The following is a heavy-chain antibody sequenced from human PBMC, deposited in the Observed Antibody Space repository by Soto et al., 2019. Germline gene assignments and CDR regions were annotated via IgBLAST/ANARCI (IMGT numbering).Heavy chain of an antibody. CDR1: GFTFSSYS. V-gene: IGHV3-21*01. D-gene: IGHD6-13*01. Sequence: PGGSLRLSCAVSGFTFSSYSMNWVRQAPGKGLEWVSSISSSSSYIYYADSVKGRFTISRDNAKNSLYLQMNSLRAEDTAVYYCARDPKQQLRRNTDVWGQGTTVTVSS. CDR3: ARDPKQQLRRNTDV. J-gene: IGHJ6*02. CDR2: ISSSSSYI.